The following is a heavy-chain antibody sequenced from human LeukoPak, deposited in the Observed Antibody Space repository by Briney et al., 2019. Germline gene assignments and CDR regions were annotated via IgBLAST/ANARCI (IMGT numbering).Heavy chain of an antibody. J-gene: IGHJ4*02. V-gene: IGHV3-49*04. Sequence: GGSLRLSCAASGFTFSSYAMHWVRQAPGKGLEWVAFIRSLAYGGTTEYAASVKGRFTISRDDSKSIAYLQMNSLKTEDTAVYYCLGGFDFWGQGTLVTVSS. CDR2: IRSLAYGGTT. CDR1: GFTFSSYA. CDR3: LGGFDF. D-gene: IGHD3-16*01.